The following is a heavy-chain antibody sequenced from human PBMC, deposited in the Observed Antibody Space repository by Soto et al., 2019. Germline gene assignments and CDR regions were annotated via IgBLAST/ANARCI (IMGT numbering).Heavy chain of an antibody. CDR3: ARSPFMITFGGVIVTRPYYFDY. D-gene: IGHD3-16*02. J-gene: IGHJ4*02. CDR1: GYTFTSYH. V-gene: IGHV1-46*01. Sequence: ASVKVSCKASGYTFTSYHMHWVRQAPGQGLEWMGRINPSGGSTSYSQKFQGRVTITRDTSTSTASMELSSLRSEDTAVYYCARSPFMITFGGVIVTRPYYFDYWGQGTLVTVSS. CDR2: INPSGGST.